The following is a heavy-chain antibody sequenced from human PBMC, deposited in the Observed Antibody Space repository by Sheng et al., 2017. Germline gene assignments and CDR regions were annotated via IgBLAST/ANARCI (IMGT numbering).Heavy chain of an antibody. CDR2: INHSGST. Sequence: QVQLQQWGAGLLKPSETLSLTCAVYGGSFSGYYWSWIRQPPGKGLEWIGEINHSGSTNYNPSLKSRVTISVDTSKNQFSLKLSSVTAADTAVYYCARLDQNPDPGAFDIWGQGTMVTVSS. D-gene: IGHD2-2*01. V-gene: IGHV4-34*01. J-gene: IGHJ3*02. CDR3: ARLDQNPDPGAFDI. CDR1: GGSFSGYY.